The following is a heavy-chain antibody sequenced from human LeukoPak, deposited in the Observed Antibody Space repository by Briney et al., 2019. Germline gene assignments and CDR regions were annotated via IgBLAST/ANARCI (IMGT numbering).Heavy chain of an antibody. J-gene: IGHJ4*02. CDR3: ARVGLRYFLDY. CDR2: IYHTQST. D-gene: IGHD3-9*01. Sequence: SETMSLTCAVSGPSLSSGCYSWDWLRETPGRGLEWFGYIYHTQSTYYNPSLKSRVTISVDRSKNQFSLKLSSVTAADTAVYYRARVGLRYFLDYWGQGTLVTVSS. V-gene: IGHV4-30-2*01. CDR1: GPSLSSGCYS.